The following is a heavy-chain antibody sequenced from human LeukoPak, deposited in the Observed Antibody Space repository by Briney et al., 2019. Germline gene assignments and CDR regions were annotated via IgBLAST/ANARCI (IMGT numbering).Heavy chain of an antibody. J-gene: IGHJ5*02. D-gene: IGHD3-22*01. Sequence: ASVKVSCKASGYTFTGYYMHWVRQAPGQGLEWMGWINPNSGGTNYAQKLQGRVTMTTDTSTSTAYMELRSLRSDDTAVYYCARNQGVNNWFDPWGQGTLVTVSS. V-gene: IGHV1-2*02. CDR2: INPNSGGT. CDR1: GYTFTGYY. CDR3: ARNQGVNNWFDP.